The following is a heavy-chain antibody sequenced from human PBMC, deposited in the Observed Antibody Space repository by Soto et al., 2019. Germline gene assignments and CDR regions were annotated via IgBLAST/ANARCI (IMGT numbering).Heavy chain of an antibody. CDR1: AGTFSSYS. V-gene: IGHV1-69*06. J-gene: IGHJ6*02. CDR2: IIPIFGTA. CDR3: AREFHTTGMAAGVYHYYGMDV. Sequence: ASVKVSCTAAAGTFSSYSISWVRRAPGQGLEWMGGIIPIFGTANYAQQFQGRVTITADKSTSTAYMELSSLRSEDTAVYYCAREFHTTGMAAGVYHYYGMDVWGPGSTVTLSS. D-gene: IGHD6-13*01.